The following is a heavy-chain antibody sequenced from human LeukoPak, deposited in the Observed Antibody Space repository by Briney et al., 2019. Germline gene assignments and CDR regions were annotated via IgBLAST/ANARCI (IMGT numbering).Heavy chain of an antibody. Sequence: SETLSLTCTVSGGSISSNYWGWIRQPPGKGLEYIAYIYSSGSTNYNPSLKSRVTMSIDTSKNQFSLKLTSVTAADTAVYYCAERAITNAGNLWFDPWGQGTLVTVSS. V-gene: IGHV4-59*08. CDR3: AERAITNAGNLWFDP. CDR1: GGSISSNY. CDR2: IYSSGST. D-gene: IGHD4-23*01. J-gene: IGHJ5*02.